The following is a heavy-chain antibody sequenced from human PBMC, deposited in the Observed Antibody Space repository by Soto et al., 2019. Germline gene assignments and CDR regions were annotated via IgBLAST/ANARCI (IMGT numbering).Heavy chain of an antibody. D-gene: IGHD1-1*01. Sequence: SGPTLVNATQTLTLTCTFSGFSLTTTGEAVGWIRLPPGKALEWLALVYWDDDKAYSPSLKTRLTITKDSSKKQVVLTMTNMDPVDTATYYCARSFREGYNDDPYFFDYWGQGTLVTVSS. CDR1: GFSLTTTGEA. CDR2: VYWDDDK. J-gene: IGHJ4*02. CDR3: ARSFREGYNDDPYFFDY. V-gene: IGHV2-5*02.